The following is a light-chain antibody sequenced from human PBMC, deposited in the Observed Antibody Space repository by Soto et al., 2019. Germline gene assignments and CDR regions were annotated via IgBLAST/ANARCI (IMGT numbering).Light chain of an antibody. CDR1: ESVRSSS. Sequence: EIVLTQSPGTLSLSPGARATLSCRASESVRSSSLAWYQHKPGQAPRLVISGTSRRATGIPDRFSGSGSGTDFTLTINRLEPEDFAMYYCQQYGSMWTFGHGTKVDIK. J-gene: IGKJ1*01. CDR3: QQYGSMWT. V-gene: IGKV3-20*01. CDR2: GTS.